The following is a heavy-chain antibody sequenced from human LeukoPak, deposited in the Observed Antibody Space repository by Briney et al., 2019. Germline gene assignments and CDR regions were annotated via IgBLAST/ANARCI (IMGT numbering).Heavy chain of an antibody. J-gene: IGHJ4*02. Sequence: PSETLSLTCTVSGGSISSSSYYRGWIRQPPGKGLGWIGTIYYSGSTYYNPSLKSRVTVSVDTSKNQFSLKLSSVTAADTAVYYCATPRRAAAGTGDDYWGQGTLVTVSS. CDR2: IYYSGST. D-gene: IGHD6-13*01. V-gene: IGHV4-39*01. CDR1: GGSISSSSYY. CDR3: ATPRRAAAGTGDDY.